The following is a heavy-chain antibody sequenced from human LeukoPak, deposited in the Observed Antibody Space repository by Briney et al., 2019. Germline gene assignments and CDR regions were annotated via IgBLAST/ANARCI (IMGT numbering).Heavy chain of an antibody. Sequence: PGRSLRLSCAASGFTFSSYGMHWVRQAPGKGLEWVAVIWYDGSNKYYADSVKGRFTISRDNSKNTLYLQMNSLRAEDTAVYYCARDLDRDRGAFDIWGQGTMVTVSS. J-gene: IGHJ3*02. CDR2: IWYDGSNK. CDR1: GFTFSSYG. V-gene: IGHV3-33*08. CDR3: ARDLDRDRGAFDI. D-gene: IGHD1-14*01.